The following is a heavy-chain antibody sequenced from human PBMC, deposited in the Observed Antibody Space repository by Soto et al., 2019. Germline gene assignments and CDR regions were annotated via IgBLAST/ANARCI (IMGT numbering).Heavy chain of an antibody. J-gene: IGHJ6*02. V-gene: IGHV6-1*01. CDR3: ARTHKTYYDFWSGYWTAPYEYYGMDV. CDR2: TYYRSKWYN. D-gene: IGHD3-3*01. CDR1: GDSVSSNSAA. Sequence: SHTLSLTCYISGDSVSSNSAAWNWIRQSPSRGLEWLGRTYYRSKWYNDYAVSVKSRITINPDTSKKQFSLQLNSVTPEDTAVYYCARTHKTYYDFWSGYWTAPYEYYGMDVWGQGTTVTVSS.